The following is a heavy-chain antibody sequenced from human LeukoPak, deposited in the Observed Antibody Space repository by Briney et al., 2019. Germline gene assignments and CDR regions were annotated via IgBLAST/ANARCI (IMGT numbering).Heavy chain of an antibody. J-gene: IGHJ4*02. D-gene: IGHD6-13*01. CDR2: IYSGGNT. V-gene: IGHV3-53*01. CDR3: ATPGGIAAAGIGY. CDR1: VFTASSNY. Sequence: PVGSLRLSCAASVFTASSNYISGVRQAPGKGLEWVSVIYSGGNTYYADSVKGRFTISRDNSKNTLYLQMNSLRAEDTAVYYCATPGGIAAAGIGYWGQGTLVTVSS.